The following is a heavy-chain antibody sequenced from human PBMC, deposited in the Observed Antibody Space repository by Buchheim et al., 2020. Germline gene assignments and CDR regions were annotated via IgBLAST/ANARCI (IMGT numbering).Heavy chain of an antibody. J-gene: IGHJ4*02. Sequence: QVQLQESGPRLVKPSQTLSLTCTVSGGSFSGHYWTWIRQSPGKGLEWLGHLYYTESPNYNPSLSGRVAIPLDMSNNQFSLKLNSVTAVDTAVYYCARHYSSYYESSGYYFDYWGQGTL. CDR1: GGSFSGHY. D-gene: IGHD3-22*01. CDR2: LYYTESP. CDR3: ARHYSSYYESSGYYFDY. V-gene: IGHV4-59*11.